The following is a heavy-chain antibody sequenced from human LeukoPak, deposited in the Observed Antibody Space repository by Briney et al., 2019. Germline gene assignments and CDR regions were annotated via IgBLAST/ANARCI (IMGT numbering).Heavy chain of an antibody. CDR3: AGGSGSSSTPTYFDY. J-gene: IGHJ4*02. Sequence: GGPLRLSCAASGFTFSRGWMSWVRQPPGKGREGVANIHQDGSDKDYVDSVKGRFTISGDNAKYSLYLQMNRLRAEDTAVYYCAGGSGSSSTPTYFDYWGQGTLVTVSS. D-gene: IGHD3-22*01. V-gene: IGHV3-7*04. CDR2: IHQDGSDK. CDR1: GFTFSRGW.